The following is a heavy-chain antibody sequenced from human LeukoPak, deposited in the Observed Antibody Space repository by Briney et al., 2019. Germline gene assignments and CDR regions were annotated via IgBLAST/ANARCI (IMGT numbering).Heavy chain of an antibody. J-gene: IGHJ4*02. CDR2: IRYDGSDK. Sequence: GGSLRLSCAASGFTFSSYWMSWVRQAPGKGLEWVAFIRYDGSDKYYGDSVKGRFTISRDNSKNTLYLQMNSLRVDDTAVYYCAKDYYDSSGYYYVFHYWGQGTLVTVSS. V-gene: IGHV3-30*02. D-gene: IGHD3-22*01. CDR3: AKDYYDSSGYYYVFHY. CDR1: GFTFSSYW.